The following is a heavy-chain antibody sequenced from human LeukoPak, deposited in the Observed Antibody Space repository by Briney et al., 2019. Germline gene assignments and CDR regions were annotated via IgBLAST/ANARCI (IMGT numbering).Heavy chain of an antibody. Sequence: GALRLSCAASGFTFSSYGMHRVRQAPGKGLEWVAVISYDGSNKYYADSVKGRFTISRDNSKNTLYLQMNSLRAEDTAVYYCAKGALFQVLGGMDVWGQGTTVTVSS. CDR3: AKGALFQVLGGMDV. CDR2: ISYDGSNK. J-gene: IGHJ6*02. V-gene: IGHV3-30*18. CDR1: GFTFSSYG.